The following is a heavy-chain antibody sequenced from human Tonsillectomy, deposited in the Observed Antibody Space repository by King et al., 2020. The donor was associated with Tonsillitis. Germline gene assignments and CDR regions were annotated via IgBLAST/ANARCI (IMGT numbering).Heavy chain of an antibody. D-gene: IGHD6-19*01. J-gene: IGHJ4*02. CDR3: TRGVAVAEGEIDY. CDR2: IRGKAYGGTT. CDR1: GFTFSDYA. Sequence: VQLVESGGGLVQPGRSLRLSCTASGFTFSDYAMSWFRQAPGKGLEWVGFIRGKAYGGTTEYAASVKGRFTISRDDSKSIAYLQMNSLKTEDTAGYYCTRGVAVAEGEIDYWGQGTLVTVSS. V-gene: IGHV3-49*03.